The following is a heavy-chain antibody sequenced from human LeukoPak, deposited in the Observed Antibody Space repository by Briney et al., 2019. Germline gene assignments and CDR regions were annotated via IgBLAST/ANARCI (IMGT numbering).Heavy chain of an antibody. D-gene: IGHD5-24*01. V-gene: IGHV1-69*01. Sequence: EASVKVSCKAPGGTFSSYAISWVRQAPGQGLEWMGGIIPIFGTANYAQKFQGRVTITADESTSTAYMELSSLRSKDTAVYYCARERLMATNSYYFDYWGQGTLVTVSS. CDR2: IIPIFGTA. CDR1: GGTFSSYA. J-gene: IGHJ4*02. CDR3: ARERLMATNSYYFDY.